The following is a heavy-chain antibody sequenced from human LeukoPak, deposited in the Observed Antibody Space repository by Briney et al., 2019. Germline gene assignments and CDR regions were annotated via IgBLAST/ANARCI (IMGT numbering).Heavy chain of an antibody. D-gene: IGHD3-22*01. CDR1: ESTFRSYA. CDR3: ARAMMVVANLWGVFDY. Sequence: GSLRLSCEAPESTFRSYAMSRVPKAPGKGLQLASAIRRSGGSTYYADSVKGRFTISRDNSKNTLYLQLTSLRAEDTAVYYCARAMMVVANLWGVFDYWGQGTLVPVSS. CDR2: IRRSGGST. V-gene: IGHV3-23*01. J-gene: IGHJ4*02.